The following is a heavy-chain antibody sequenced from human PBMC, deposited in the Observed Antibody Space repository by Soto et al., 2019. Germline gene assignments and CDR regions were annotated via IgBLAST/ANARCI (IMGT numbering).Heavy chain of an antibody. J-gene: IGHJ5*02. Sequence: VGSLRLSCAASGFTFGSYSMNWVRQATGKGLEWVSYISSSSSTIYYADSVKGRFTISRDNAKNSLYLQMNSLRDEDTAVYYCARESRFLEWLSLNWFDPWGQGTLVTVS. CDR2: ISSSSSTI. CDR1: GFTFGSYS. CDR3: ARESRFLEWLSLNWFDP. D-gene: IGHD3-3*01. V-gene: IGHV3-48*02.